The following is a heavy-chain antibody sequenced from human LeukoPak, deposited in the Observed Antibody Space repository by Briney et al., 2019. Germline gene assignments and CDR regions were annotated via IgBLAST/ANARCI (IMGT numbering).Heavy chain of an antibody. CDR2: IYYSGST. Sequence: SETLSLTCAVSGGSISRYYWSWIRQPPGKGLEWIGYIYYSGSTNYSPSLKSRVAISVDTSKNQFSLKLSSVTAADTAVYYCAKSRAPPYYYYYGMDVWGQGTTVTVSS. D-gene: IGHD3-10*01. J-gene: IGHJ6*02. CDR3: AKSRAPPYYYYYGMDV. CDR1: GGSISRYY. V-gene: IGHV4-59*12.